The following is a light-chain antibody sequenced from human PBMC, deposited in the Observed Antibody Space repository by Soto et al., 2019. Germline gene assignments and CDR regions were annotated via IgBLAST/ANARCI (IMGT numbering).Light chain of an antibody. Sequence: SYELTQPPSVSVSPGQTASITCSGDKLGDKFVCWYQQKPGQSPVLVIFQDNKRPSGIPERISGSNSGNTATLTISGTQAMDEADYYCQAWDGSTYVFGTGTKVTVL. CDR2: QDN. CDR1: KLGDKF. J-gene: IGLJ1*01. CDR3: QAWDGSTYV. V-gene: IGLV3-1*01.